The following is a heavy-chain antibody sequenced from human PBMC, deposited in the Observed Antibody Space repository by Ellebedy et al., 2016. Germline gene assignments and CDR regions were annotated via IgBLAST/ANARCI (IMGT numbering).Heavy chain of an antibody. J-gene: IGHJ6*02. V-gene: IGHV1-8*02. CDR1: GYTFTSYG. Sequence: ASVKVSCKASGYTFTSYGINWVRQATGQGLEWMGWMNPNSGNTGYGQKFQGRVTMTRNTSISTAYMELSSLRSEDTAVYYCARNGYCSGGSCYGALSYYYGMDVWGQGTTVTVS. D-gene: IGHD2-15*01. CDR3: ARNGYCSGGSCYGALSYYYGMDV. CDR2: MNPNSGNT.